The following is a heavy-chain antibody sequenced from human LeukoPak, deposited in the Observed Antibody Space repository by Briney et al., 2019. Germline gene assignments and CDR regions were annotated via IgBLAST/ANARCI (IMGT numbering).Heavy chain of an antibody. D-gene: IGHD2-21*02. CDR3: ATLSHCGGDCYSDNYFDY. V-gene: IGHV1-46*01. CDR2: INPSGGST. CDR1: GYTFTSYY. Sequence: ASVKVSCKASGYTFTSYYMHWVRQAPGQGLEWVGIINPSGGSTSYAQKFQGRVTMTRDTSTSTVYMELSSLRSEDTAVYYCATLSHCGGDCYSDNYFDYWGQGTLVTVSS. J-gene: IGHJ4*02.